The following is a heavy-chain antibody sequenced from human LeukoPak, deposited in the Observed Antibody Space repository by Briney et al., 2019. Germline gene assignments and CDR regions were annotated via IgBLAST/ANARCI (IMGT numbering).Heavy chain of an antibody. V-gene: IGHV3-30*03. CDR3: ARAGIAVDYRRFDY. CDR2: ISYDGSNK. Sequence: PGGSLRLSCAASGFTFSSYGMHWVRQGPGKGLEWVAVISYDGSNKYYADSVKGRFTISRDNSKNTLYVQMNSLRGEDTAVYYCARAGIAVDYRRFDYWGQGTLVTVSS. D-gene: IGHD6-19*01. CDR1: GFTFSSYG. J-gene: IGHJ4*02.